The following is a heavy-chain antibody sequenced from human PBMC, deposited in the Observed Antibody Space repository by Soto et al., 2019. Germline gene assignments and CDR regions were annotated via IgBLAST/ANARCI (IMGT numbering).Heavy chain of an antibody. CDR2: IIPIFGTA. Sequence: SVKVSCKASGGTFSSYAISWVRQAPGQGLEWMGGIIPIFGTANYAQKFQGRVTITADESTSTAYMELSSLRSEDTAVYYCARGQQHYYDSSGYVSYYFDYWGQGTLVTVSS. J-gene: IGHJ4*02. CDR1: GGTFSSYA. V-gene: IGHV1-69*13. CDR3: ARGQQHYYDSSGYVSYYFDY. D-gene: IGHD3-22*01.